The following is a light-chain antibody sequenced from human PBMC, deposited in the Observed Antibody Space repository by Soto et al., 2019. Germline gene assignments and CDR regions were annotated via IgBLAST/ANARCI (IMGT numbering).Light chain of an antibody. J-gene: IGLJ2*01. CDR3: QSYDSSLTAL. CDR2: GNT. CDR1: SSNIGAGYD. V-gene: IGLV1-40*01. Sequence: QAVVTQPPSVSGAPGQRVTISCTGSSSNIGAGYDVHWYQHLPGTAPKLLIYGNTNRPSGVPDRFSASKSGTSASLAITGLQAEDEADYYCQSYDSSLTALFGGGTKLTVL.